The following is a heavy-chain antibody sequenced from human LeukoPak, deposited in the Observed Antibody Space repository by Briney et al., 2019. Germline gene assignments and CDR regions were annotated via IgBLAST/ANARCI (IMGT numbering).Heavy chain of an antibody. D-gene: IGHD5-18*01. Sequence: PGGSLRLSCAASGFTFSSYAMHWVRQAPGKGLEWVAVISYDGSNKYYADSVKGRFTISRDNSKNTLYLQMNSLRAEDTAVYYCARDRGYSYGYPTYYYYYGMDVWGQGTTVTVSS. V-gene: IGHV3-30-3*01. CDR1: GFTFSSYA. CDR2: ISYDGSNK. J-gene: IGHJ6*02. CDR3: ARDRGYSYGYPTYYYYYGMDV.